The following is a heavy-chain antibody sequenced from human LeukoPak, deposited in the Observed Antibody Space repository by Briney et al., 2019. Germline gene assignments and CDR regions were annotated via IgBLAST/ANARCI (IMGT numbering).Heavy chain of an antibody. Sequence: SETLSLTCAVYGGSFSGYYWSWIRQPPGKGLEWIGEINHSGSTNYNPSLKSRVTISVDTSKNQFSLKLSSVTAAETAVYYCASRYSSGWWHYWGRGTLVTVSS. J-gene: IGHJ4*02. V-gene: IGHV4-34*01. D-gene: IGHD6-19*01. CDR1: GGSFSGYY. CDR2: INHSGST. CDR3: ASRYSSGWWHY.